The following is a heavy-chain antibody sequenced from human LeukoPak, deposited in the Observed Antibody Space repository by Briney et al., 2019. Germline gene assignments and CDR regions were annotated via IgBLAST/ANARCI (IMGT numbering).Heavy chain of an antibody. D-gene: IGHD4-23*01. J-gene: IGHJ4*02. V-gene: IGHV4-34*01. CDR3: ANSANYGGNSGYFDY. Sequence: SETLSLTCAVYGGSFSGYYWSWIRQPPGKGLEWIGEVNHSGSTNYNPSLKSRVTISVDTSKNQFSLKLSSVTAADTAVYYCANSANYGGNSGYFDYWGQGTLVTVSS. CDR2: VNHSGST. CDR1: GGSFSGYY.